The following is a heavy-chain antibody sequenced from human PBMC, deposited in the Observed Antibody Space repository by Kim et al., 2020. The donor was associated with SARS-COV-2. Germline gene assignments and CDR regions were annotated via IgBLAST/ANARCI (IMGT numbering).Heavy chain of an antibody. J-gene: IGHJ4*02. CDR2: ITRNSGIT. CDR1: GFTFGDYA. V-gene: IGHV3-9*01. D-gene: IGHD2-15*01. Sequence: GGSLRLSCAASGFTFGDYAMHWVRQAPGKGLEWVSAITRNSGITAYAESVKGRFTISRDNAKNGLYLQMNSLGPEDTAFYHCAKDRWTVIGVVDWWGQGT. CDR3: AKDRWTVIGVVDW.